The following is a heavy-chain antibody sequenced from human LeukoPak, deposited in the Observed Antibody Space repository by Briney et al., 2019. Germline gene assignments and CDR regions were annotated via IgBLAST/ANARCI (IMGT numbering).Heavy chain of an antibody. CDR2: ISYDGSNK. D-gene: IGHD5-18*01. V-gene: IGHV3-30*18. CDR1: GFTFSSYG. J-gene: IGHJ6*04. Sequence: PGRSLRLSCAAPGFTFSSYGMHWVRQAPGKGLEWVAVISYDGSNKYYADSVKGRFTISRDNSKNTLYLQMNSLRAEDTAVYYCAKQLWYYYGMDVWGKGTTVTVSS. CDR3: AKQLWYYYGMDV.